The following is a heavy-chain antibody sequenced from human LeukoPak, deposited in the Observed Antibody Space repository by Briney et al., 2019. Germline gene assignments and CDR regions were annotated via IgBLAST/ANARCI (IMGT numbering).Heavy chain of an antibody. V-gene: IGHV3-9*01. CDR2: VSWKSDTV. CDR1: GFIFDDYA. J-gene: IGHJ6*03. Sequence: GGSLRLSCAASGFIFDDYAMHWVRQAPGKGLGWVSGVSWKSDTVGYADSVKGRFTISRDNAKNSLYLQMNGLRAEDTALYYCAKSGKDGLLWFGELVSNYYYMDVWGKGTTVTVSS. D-gene: IGHD3-10*01. CDR3: AKSGKDGLLWFGELVSNYYYMDV.